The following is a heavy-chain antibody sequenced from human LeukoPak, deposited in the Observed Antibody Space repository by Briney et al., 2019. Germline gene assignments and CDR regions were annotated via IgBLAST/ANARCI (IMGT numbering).Heavy chain of an antibody. D-gene: IGHD2-15*01. Sequence: SETLSLTCAVSGGSISSGGYSWSWIRQPPGKGLEWIGYIYHSGSTYYNPSLKSRVTISVDRSKNQFSLKLSSVTAADTAVYYCARGRVVVAATPEGDYFDYWGQGTLVTVSS. CDR1: GGSISSGGYS. J-gene: IGHJ4*02. V-gene: IGHV4-30-2*01. CDR2: IYHSGST. CDR3: ARGRVVVAATPEGDYFDY.